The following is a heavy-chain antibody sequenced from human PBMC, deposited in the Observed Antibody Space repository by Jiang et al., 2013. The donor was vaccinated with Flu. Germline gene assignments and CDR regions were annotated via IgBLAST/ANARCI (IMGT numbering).Heavy chain of an antibody. J-gene: IGHJ3*02. V-gene: IGHV5-51*01. CDR3: ARLSRDGYNFGAFDI. D-gene: IGHD5-24*01. CDR1: GYSFTSYW. CDR2: IYPGDSDT. Sequence: EVKKPGESLKISCKGSGYSFTSYWIGWVRQMPGKGLEWMGIIYPGDSDTRYSPSFQGQVTISADKSISTAYLQWSSLKASDTAMYYCARLSRDGYNFGAFDIWGQGTMVTVSS.